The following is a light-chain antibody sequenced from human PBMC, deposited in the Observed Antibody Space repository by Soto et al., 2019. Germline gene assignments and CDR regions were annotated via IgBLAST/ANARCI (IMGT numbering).Light chain of an antibody. CDR1: QSVRSN. CDR3: QPYNDWPSWT. V-gene: IGKV3D-15*01. Sequence: EIVVTQSPATLSVSPGERATLSCRASQSVRSNLAWYQQKPGQAPRLLIYDASTRDTGIPARFSGSGSGTEFTLTISSLQSEDYAVYYCQPYNDWPSWTFGQGTKVDIK. J-gene: IGKJ1*01. CDR2: DAS.